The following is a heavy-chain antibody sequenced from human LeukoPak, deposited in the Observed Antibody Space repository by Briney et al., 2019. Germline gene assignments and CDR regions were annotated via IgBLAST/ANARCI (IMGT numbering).Heavy chain of an antibody. J-gene: IGHJ5*02. V-gene: IGHV3-23*01. Sequence: GGSLRLSCAASGFTFSSYAMSWVRQAPGKGLEWVSAISGTGSSTYYADSAKGRFTISRDNSKDTLFLQLNSLTAADTAMYFCAKASVAIPQYCNSWGQGTLVTVSS. D-gene: IGHD2-2*02. CDR1: GFTFSSYA. CDR2: ISGTGSST. CDR3: AKASVAIPQYCNS.